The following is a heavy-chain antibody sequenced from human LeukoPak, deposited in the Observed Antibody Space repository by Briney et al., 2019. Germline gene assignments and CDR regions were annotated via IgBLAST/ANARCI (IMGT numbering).Heavy chain of an antibody. CDR1: GYTFTSYG. CDR2: ISAYNVIT. CDR3: ARDQLLHGSLSC. D-gene: IGHD2-2*01. J-gene: IGHJ4*02. V-gene: IGHV1-18*01. Sequence: ASVTLSCKASGYTFTSYGISWVRQAPGPGLKWMRWISAYNVITNYDHKLQGRVTMTTDTSTSPTYLDLRSLISEDPAVFYCARDQLLHGSLSCCGQGTLVTVS.